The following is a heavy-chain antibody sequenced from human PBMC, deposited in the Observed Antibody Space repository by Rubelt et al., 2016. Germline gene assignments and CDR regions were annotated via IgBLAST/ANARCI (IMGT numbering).Heavy chain of an antibody. CDR1: GGSISSSSYY. J-gene: IGHJ4*02. V-gene: IGHV4-39*07. Sequence: QVQLQESGPGLVKPSETLSLTCTVSGGSISSSSYYWGWIRQPPGKGLEWIGSIYYSGSTYYNPSLMSRVTISVDTSNNQYSLKLSSVTAADTAVYYCKITAMVGVDYWGQGTLVTVSS. D-gene: IGHD5-18*01. CDR2: IYYSGST. CDR3: KITAMVGVDY.